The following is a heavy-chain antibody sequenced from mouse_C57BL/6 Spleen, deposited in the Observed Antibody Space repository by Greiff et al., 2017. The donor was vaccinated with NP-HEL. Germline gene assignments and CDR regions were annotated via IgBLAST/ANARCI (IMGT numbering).Heavy chain of an antibody. CDR3: ARSSFPAYYSNYGFAY. CDR2: IYPGSGNT. J-gene: IGHJ3*01. CDR1: GYTFTDYY. V-gene: IGHV1-76*01. D-gene: IGHD2-5*01. Sequence: QVQLQQSGAELVRPGASVKLSCKASGYTFTDYYINWVKQRPGQGLEWIARIYPGSGNTYYNEKFKGKATLTAEKSSSTAYMQLSSLTSEDSAVYFCARSSFPAYYSNYGFAYWGQGTLVTVSA.